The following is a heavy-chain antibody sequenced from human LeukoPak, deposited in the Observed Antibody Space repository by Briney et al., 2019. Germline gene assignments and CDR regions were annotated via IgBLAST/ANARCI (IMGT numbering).Heavy chain of an antibody. Sequence: GGSLRLSCAASGVTFSSYSMNWVRQAPGKGLEWVSSISSSSSYIYYADSVKGRFTISRDNAKNSLYLQMNSLRAEDTAVYYCARDPSYDSSGYLTGWGQGTLVTVSS. D-gene: IGHD3-22*01. J-gene: IGHJ4*02. CDR1: GVTFSSYS. CDR3: ARDPSYDSSGYLTG. V-gene: IGHV3-21*01. CDR2: ISSSSSYI.